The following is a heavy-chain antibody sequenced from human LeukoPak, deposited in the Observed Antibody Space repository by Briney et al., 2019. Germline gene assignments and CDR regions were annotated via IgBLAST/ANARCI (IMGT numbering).Heavy chain of an antibody. J-gene: IGHJ6*03. CDR2: IYYSGST. CDR1: GGSISSSNYY. Sequence: PSETLSLTCTVSGGSISSSNYYWGWIRQPPGKGLEWIGTIYYSGSTYYNPSLKSRVTISVDTSKNQFSLKLTSVTATDTAVYYCARDPYSGNYGTYYYYYMDVWGKGTTVTISS. CDR3: ARDPYSGNYGTYYYYYMDV. D-gene: IGHD1-26*01. V-gene: IGHV4-39*02.